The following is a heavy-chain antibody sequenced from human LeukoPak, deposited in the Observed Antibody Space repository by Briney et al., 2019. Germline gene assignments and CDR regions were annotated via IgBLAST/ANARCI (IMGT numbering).Heavy chain of an antibody. CDR3: AGDRITTHNWFDP. Sequence: PSQTLSLTCTVSGGSISSGGYYWSWIRQHPGKGLEWIGYIYYSGSTYYNPSLKSRVTISVDTSKNQFSLKLSSVTAADTAVYYCAGDRITTHNWFDPWGQGTLVTASS. J-gene: IGHJ5*02. CDR2: IYYSGST. CDR1: GGSISSGGYY. D-gene: IGHD3-3*01. V-gene: IGHV4-31*03.